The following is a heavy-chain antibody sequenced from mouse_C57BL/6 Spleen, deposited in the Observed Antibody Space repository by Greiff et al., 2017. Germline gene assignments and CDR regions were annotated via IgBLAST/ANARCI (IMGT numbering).Heavy chain of an antibody. CDR2: IYPGSGST. D-gene: IGHD2-4*01. J-gene: IGHJ3*01. Sequence: QVQLQQPGAELVKPGASVKMSCKASGYTFTSYWITWVKQRPGQGLEWIGDIYPGSGSTNYNEKFKSKATLTVDTSSSTAYMQLSSLTSEDSAVYYCAMGGDYVAWFAYWGLGTLVTVSA. CDR3: AMGGDYVAWFAY. CDR1: GYTFTSYW. V-gene: IGHV1-55*01.